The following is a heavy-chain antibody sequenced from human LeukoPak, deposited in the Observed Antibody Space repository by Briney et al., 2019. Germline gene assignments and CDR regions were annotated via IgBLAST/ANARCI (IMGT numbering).Heavy chain of an antibody. Sequence: SETLSLTCTVSGGSISSYYWNWIRQPPGKGLEWIGYIYNSGSTNNNPSLKSRVTISVDTSKKQFSLKLSSVTAADTAVYYCARTTEGGYSYGYFYYYYMDVWGKGTTVTISS. J-gene: IGHJ6*03. V-gene: IGHV4-59*01. CDR3: ARTTEGGYSYGYFYYYYMDV. CDR1: GGSISSYY. D-gene: IGHD5-18*01. CDR2: IYNSGST.